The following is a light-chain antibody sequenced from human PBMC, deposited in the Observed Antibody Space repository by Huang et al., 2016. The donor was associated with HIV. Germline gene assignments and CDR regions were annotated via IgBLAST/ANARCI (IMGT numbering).Light chain of an antibody. V-gene: IGKV3-15*01. J-gene: IGKJ3*01. CDR2: SAS. CDR3: HQYNDWPIT. Sequence: ETVMTQSPATLSVSPVGRATLSCRASQSVGSNVAWYQQKPGQAPRILIYSASTRATGIPARFRGSGSGTEFTLTISDLQSEDFAVYYCHQYNDWPITFGPGTKVDVK. CDR1: QSVGSN.